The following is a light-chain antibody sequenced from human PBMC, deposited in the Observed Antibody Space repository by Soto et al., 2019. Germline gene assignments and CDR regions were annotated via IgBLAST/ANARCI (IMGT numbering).Light chain of an antibody. Sequence: EMVMTQSPATLSVSPGEISTLSCRASQSVYSSLAWYQQKPGQAPRLLIHGASNRATDIPARFSGSGSGTEFTLTINGLQSDDLAVYYCQQYKYWPLTFGGGTKVEIK. CDR1: QSVYSS. V-gene: IGKV3-15*01. J-gene: IGKJ4*01. CDR3: QQYKYWPLT. CDR2: GAS.